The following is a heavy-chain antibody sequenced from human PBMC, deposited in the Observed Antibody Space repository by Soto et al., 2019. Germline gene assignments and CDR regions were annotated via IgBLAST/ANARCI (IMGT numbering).Heavy chain of an antibody. D-gene: IGHD3-3*01. Sequence: GGSLRLSCAASGFTFSGSAMHWVRQASGTGLEWVGRIRSKPNTYATVYGASVKGRFTISRDDSKNTAYLQMNSLKTEDTAVYYCTRSLDYDFWSGYFDYWGQGLLVTVSS. CDR2: IRSKPNTYAT. CDR3: TRSLDYDFWSGYFDY. J-gene: IGHJ4*02. CDR1: GFTFSGSA. V-gene: IGHV3-73*01.